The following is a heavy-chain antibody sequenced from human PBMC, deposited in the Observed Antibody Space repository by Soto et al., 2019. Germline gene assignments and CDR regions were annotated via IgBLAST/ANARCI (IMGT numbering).Heavy chain of an antibody. V-gene: IGHV4-34*01. CDR3: ATRITVFGLLIPPFDP. Sequence: SETLSLTCAVYGGSVNVYYWNWIRQPPGKGLEWIGEINHTGGTHYNPSLKSRVTMSVDTSKNQFSLRLSSVTAADTAIYYCATRITVFGLLIPPFDPWGQGTQVTVSS. CDR2: INHTGGT. CDR1: GGSVNVYY. J-gene: IGHJ5*02. D-gene: IGHD3-3*01.